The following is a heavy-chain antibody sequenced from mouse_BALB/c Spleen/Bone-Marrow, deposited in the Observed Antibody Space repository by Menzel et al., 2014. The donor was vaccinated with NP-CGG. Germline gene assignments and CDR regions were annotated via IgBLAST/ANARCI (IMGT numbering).Heavy chain of an antibody. V-gene: IGHV1-80*01. CDR2: IYPGDGDT. CDR3: HYFGSDYYVMDY. J-gene: IGHJ4*01. D-gene: IGHD1-1*01. Sequence: QVQLQQSGAEMVRPGSLVKISCKASGYAFSNNWMNWMKQRPGQGLEWIGQIYPGDGDTNYNGKFKGKATLTADKSSSIAYMQLSSLTSEDSAVYFCHYFGSDYYVMDYWGQGTSVTVSS. CDR1: GYAFSNNW.